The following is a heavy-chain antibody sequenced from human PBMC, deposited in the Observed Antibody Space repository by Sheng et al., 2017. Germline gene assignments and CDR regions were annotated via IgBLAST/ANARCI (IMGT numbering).Heavy chain of an antibody. Sequence: QVQLQQWGAGLLKPSETLSLTCAVYGGSFSGYYWSWIRQPPGKGLDWIGEINHSGSTNYNPSLKSRVTISVDTSKNQFSLKLSSVTAADTAVYYCARSTGIAASYYYYGMDVWGQGTTVTVSS. CDR3: ARSTGIAASYYYYGMDV. D-gene: IGHD6-13*01. CDR1: GGSFSGYY. J-gene: IGHJ6*02. V-gene: IGHV4-34*01. CDR2: INHSGST.